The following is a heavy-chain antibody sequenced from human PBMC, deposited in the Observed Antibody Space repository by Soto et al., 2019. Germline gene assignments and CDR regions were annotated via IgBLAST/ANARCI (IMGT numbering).Heavy chain of an antibody. J-gene: IGHJ6*02. Sequence: GWSLRLSCASSGCTLRIYSMHWVRQVPGKGLEWVSSIGTRSDIYYADSVKGRFTISRDNAKNSLYLQMNSLRAEDTAVYYCARDTSQLDDATDVWGLGTPVTVSS. CDR1: GCTLRIYS. D-gene: IGHD6-6*01. V-gene: IGHV3-21*01. CDR3: ARDTSQLDDATDV. CDR2: IGTRSDI.